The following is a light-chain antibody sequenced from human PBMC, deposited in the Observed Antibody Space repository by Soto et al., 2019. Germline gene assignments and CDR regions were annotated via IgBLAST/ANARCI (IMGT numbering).Light chain of an antibody. CDR1: QGISSY. V-gene: IGKV1-9*01. CDR3: EQLNSYPLT. Sequence: DIQLTQSPSFLSASVGDRVTITCRASQGISSYLAWYQQKPGKAPKLLIYAASTLQSGVQSRFSGSGSGKEYTLPISRLQPEDFATYYCEQLNSYPLTFGGGTKVEIK. J-gene: IGKJ4*01. CDR2: AAS.